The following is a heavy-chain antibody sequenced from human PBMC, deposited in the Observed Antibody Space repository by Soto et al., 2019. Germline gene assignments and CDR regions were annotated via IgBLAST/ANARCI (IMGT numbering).Heavy chain of an antibody. CDR1: GASITSGGYY. CDR2: IYHSGST. Sequence: SETLSLTCIVSGASITSGGYYWSWVRQPPGKGLEWIGEIYHSGSTNYNPSLKSRVTISVDKSKNQFSLKLSSVTAADTAVYYCARSYMVRGVANWFDPWGQGTLVTVSS. D-gene: IGHD3-10*01. CDR3: ARSYMVRGVANWFDP. J-gene: IGHJ5*02. V-gene: IGHV4-39*07.